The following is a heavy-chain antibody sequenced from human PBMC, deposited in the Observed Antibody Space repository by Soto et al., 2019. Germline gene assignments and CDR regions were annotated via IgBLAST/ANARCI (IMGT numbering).Heavy chain of an antibody. D-gene: IGHD1-1*01. Sequence: QVQLVQSGAEVKKPGSSVRVSYKASGDTFSRYTVNWVRQAPRQGLEWMGGIIPRFGTTNYAPTLQGRVTITADESTNTVYMELSSLRSEDTALYFCARGRGLYNSGRSQLDYWGQGTLLTVSS. CDR1: GDTFSRYT. CDR2: IIPRFGTT. CDR3: ARGRGLYNSGRSQLDY. V-gene: IGHV1-69*01. J-gene: IGHJ4*02.